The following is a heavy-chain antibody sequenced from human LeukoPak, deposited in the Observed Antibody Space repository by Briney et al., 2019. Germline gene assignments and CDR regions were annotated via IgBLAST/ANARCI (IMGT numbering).Heavy chain of an antibody. CDR2: ISSSSSTI. Sequence: GGSLRLSCAASGFTFSSYSMNWVRQAPGKGLEWVSYISSSSSTIYYADSVKGRFTISRDNSKNTLYLQMNSLRAEDTAVYYCAPGEWLLEVDYWGQGTLVTVSS. CDR3: APGEWLLEVDY. V-gene: IGHV3-48*01. J-gene: IGHJ4*02. CDR1: GFTFSSYS. D-gene: IGHD3-3*01.